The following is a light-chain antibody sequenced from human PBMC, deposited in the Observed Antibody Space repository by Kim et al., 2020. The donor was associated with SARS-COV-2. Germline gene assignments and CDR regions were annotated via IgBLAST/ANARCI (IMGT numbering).Light chain of an antibody. V-gene: IGLV2-8*01. Sequence: GKSVTSSCTGTSRDVGDYNYVAWYQQHPGRAPKLLIYEVNKRPSGVPDRFSGSKSDNTASLTVSGLQAEDEADYYCNAYAGSYNWVFGGGTKVTVL. CDR3: NAYAGSYNWV. J-gene: IGLJ3*02. CDR2: EVN. CDR1: SRDVGDYNY.